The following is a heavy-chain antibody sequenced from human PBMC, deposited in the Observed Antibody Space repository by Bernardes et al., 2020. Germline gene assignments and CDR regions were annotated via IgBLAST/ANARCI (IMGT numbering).Heavy chain of an antibody. D-gene: IGHD4-4*01. CDR1: GFAFDYYG. J-gene: IGHJ4*02. V-gene: IGHV3-23*01. Sequence: GGSLRLSCAASGFAFDYYGMSWVRQAPGKGLEWVSAISDSGDSTYYTDSVKGRFTISRDNSKYTLYLQMNSLRAEDTAVYYCEAYRSPFFFDYWGQGILVTVSS. CDR2: ISDSGDST. CDR3: EAYRSPFFFDY.